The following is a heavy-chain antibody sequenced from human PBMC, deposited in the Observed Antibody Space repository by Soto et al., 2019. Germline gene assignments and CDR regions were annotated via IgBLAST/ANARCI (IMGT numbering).Heavy chain of an antibody. D-gene: IGHD3-22*01. CDR3: ARRAGYYDSSPADY. Sequence: GESLKISCKGSGYSFTSYWISWVRQMPGKGPEWMGRIDPSDSYTNYSPSFQGHVTISADKSISTAYLQWSSLKASDTAMYYCARRAGYYDSSPADYWGQGTLVTVSS. CDR1: GYSFTSYW. V-gene: IGHV5-10-1*01. J-gene: IGHJ4*02. CDR2: IDPSDSYT.